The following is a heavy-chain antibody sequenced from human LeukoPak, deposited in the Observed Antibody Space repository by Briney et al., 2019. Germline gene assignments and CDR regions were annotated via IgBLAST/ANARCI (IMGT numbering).Heavy chain of an antibody. D-gene: IGHD3-22*01. Sequence: ASVKVSCKASGYTFTSYDINWVRQATGQGLEWMGWMNPNSGNTGYAQKFQGRVTITRNTSISTAYMELSSLRSEDMAVYYCARDYYDTSGPFDYWGQGTLVTVSS. J-gene: IGHJ4*02. V-gene: IGHV1-8*03. CDR3: ARDYYDTSGPFDY. CDR1: GYTFTSYD. CDR2: MNPNSGNT.